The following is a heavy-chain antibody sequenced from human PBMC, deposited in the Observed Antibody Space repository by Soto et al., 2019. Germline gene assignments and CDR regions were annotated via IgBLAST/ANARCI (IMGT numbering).Heavy chain of an antibody. V-gene: IGHV1-69*12. Sequence: QVQLVQSGAEVKKPGSSVKVSCKASGGTFSSYAISWVRQAPGQGLEWMGGIIPIFGTANYAQKFQGRDTVTGDESTSKAYVELSSLRAEDTAVYYCATDSSTQRVGATDYWGQGTLVTVSS. J-gene: IGHJ4*02. D-gene: IGHD1-26*01. CDR1: GGTFSSYA. CDR2: IIPIFGTA. CDR3: ATDSSTQRVGATDY.